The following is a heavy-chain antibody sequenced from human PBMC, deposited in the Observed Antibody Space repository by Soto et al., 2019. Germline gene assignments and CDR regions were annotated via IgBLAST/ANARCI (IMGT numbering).Heavy chain of an antibody. CDR2: IYYSGTT. D-gene: IGHD1-26*01. CDR1: GYSISSSNW. V-gene: IGHV4-28*01. CDR3: ARREIQRPIDH. Sequence: SETLSLTCAVSGYSISSSNWWGWIRQPPGKGLEWIGYIYYSGTTYYNPSLKSRVTMSVDTSKNQFSLKLTSVTAVDTAVYYCARREIQRPIDHWGQGTLVTVS. J-gene: IGHJ4*02.